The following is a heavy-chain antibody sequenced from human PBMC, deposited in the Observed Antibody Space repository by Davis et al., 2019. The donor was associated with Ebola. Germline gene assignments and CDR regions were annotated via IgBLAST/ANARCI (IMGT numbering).Heavy chain of an antibody. CDR3: ARCGVTEYSSSYFPEGQEFDY. J-gene: IGHJ4*02. CDR1: GYSFTSYW. V-gene: IGHV5-51*01. D-gene: IGHD6-6*01. CDR2: IYPGDSDT. Sequence: GESLKISCKGSGYSFTSYWIGWVRQMPGKGLEWMGIIYPGDSDTRYSPSFQGQVTISADKSISTAYLQWSSLKASDTAMYYCARCGVTEYSSSYFPEGQEFDYWGQGTLVTVSS.